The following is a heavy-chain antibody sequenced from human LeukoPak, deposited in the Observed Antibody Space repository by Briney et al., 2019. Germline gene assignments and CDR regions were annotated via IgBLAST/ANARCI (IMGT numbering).Heavy chain of an antibody. CDR2: ISSSGSTI. V-gene: IGHV3-11*01. D-gene: IGHD2-2*01. J-gene: IGHJ4*02. CDR1: GGSFSGYY. Sequence: PSETLSLTCAVYGGSFSGYYWSWIRQAPGKGLEWVSYISSSGSTIYYADSVKGRFTISRDNAKNSLYLQMNSLRAEDTAVYYCARNKPLPAPPIDYWGQGTLVTVSS. CDR3: ARNKPLPAPPIDY.